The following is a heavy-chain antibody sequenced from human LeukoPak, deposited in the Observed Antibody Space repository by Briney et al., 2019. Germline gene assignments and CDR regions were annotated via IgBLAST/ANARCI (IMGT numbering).Heavy chain of an antibody. CDR2: IYHSGST. V-gene: IGHV4-38-2*01. J-gene: IGHJ4*02. CDR1: GYSISSGYY. CDR3: ARQVSGYYGF. Sequence: SETLSLTCAVSGYSISSGYYWGWIRQPPGKGLEWIGSIYHSGSTYYNPSLKSRVTISVDTSKNQFSLKLSSVTAADTAVYYCARQVSGYYGFWGQGTLVTVSS. D-gene: IGHD3-22*01.